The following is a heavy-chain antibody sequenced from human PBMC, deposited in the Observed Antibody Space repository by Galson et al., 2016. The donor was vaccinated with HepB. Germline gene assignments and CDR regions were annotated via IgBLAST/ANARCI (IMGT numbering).Heavy chain of an antibody. CDR2: ISYDGINK. V-gene: IGHV3-30*04. CDR1: GFTFSSSA. CDR3: ARAWFDYDHLMDV. D-gene: IGHD3-10*01. Sequence: SLRLSCAASGFTFSSSAMHWARQAPGKGLEWVAVISYDGINKYFADSVKGRFTISRDNSKNTLYLQMNSLRVEDTAVYYCARAWFDYDHLMDVWGQGTTVTVSS. J-gene: IGHJ6*02.